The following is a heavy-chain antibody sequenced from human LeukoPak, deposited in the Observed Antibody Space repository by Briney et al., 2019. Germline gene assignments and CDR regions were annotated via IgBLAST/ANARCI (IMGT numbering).Heavy chain of an antibody. D-gene: IGHD2-2*01. V-gene: IGHV3-30*18. CDR1: GVTFSSYG. CDR2: ISYDGSNK. CDR3: AKDYRRYCSSTSCQPFDY. Sequence: PGGSLRLSCAASGVTFSSYGMHWVRQAPGKGLEWVAVISYDGSNKYYADSVKGRFTISRDNSKNTLYLQMNSLRAEDTAVYYCAKDYRRYCSSTSCQPFDYWGQGTLVTVSS. J-gene: IGHJ4*02.